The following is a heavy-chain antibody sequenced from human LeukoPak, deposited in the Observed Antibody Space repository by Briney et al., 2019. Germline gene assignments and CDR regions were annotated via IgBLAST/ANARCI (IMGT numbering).Heavy chain of an antibody. V-gene: IGHV3-49*03. D-gene: IGHD3-9*01. CDR2: IRSKAYGGTT. Sequence: GGSLRLSCTASGFTFGDYAMSWFRQAPGKGLEWVGFIRSKAYGGTTEYAASVKGRFTISRDDSKSIAYLQMNSLKTEDTAVYYCASARGSISGYFDYWGQGTLVTVSS. J-gene: IGHJ4*02. CDR3: ASARGSISGYFDY. CDR1: GFTFGDYA.